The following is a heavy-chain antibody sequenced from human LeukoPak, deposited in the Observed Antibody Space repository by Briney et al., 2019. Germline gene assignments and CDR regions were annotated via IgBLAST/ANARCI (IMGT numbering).Heavy chain of an antibody. CDR2: IWYDGSNK. J-gene: IGHJ4*02. V-gene: IGHV3-33*06. Sequence: GGSLRLSCAASGFTFSSYGMHWVRQAPGKGLEWVAVIWYDGSNKYYADSVKGRFTISRDNSKNTLYLQMNSLRAEDTAVYYCAKDPSIVVVTTFDYWGQGTLVTVSS. CDR1: GFTFSSYG. CDR3: AKDPSIVVVTTFDY. D-gene: IGHD3-22*01.